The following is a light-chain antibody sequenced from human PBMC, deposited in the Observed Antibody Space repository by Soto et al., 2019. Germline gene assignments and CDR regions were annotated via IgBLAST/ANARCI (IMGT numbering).Light chain of an antibody. V-gene: IGLV2-14*03. Sequence: QSALTQPASVSGSPGQSITISCTGTSSDVGGYDYVSWYQHHPGEVPKLIIYDVSNRPSGISTRFSGSKSGNTASLTISGLQAEDEADYYCSSYTSSSTYVFGTGTQLTVL. CDR1: SSDVGGYDY. CDR3: SSYTSSSTYV. CDR2: DVS. J-gene: IGLJ1*01.